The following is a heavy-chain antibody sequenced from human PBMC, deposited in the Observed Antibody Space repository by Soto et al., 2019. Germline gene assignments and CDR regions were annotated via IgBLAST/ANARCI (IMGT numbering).Heavy chain of an antibody. CDR2: ISSDGSNN. D-gene: IGHD6-19*01. V-gene: IGHV3-30-3*01. Sequence: QVQLVESGGGVVQPGRSLRLSCAASGFTFSTYAMHWVRQAPGKGLEWVAVISSDGSNNYYADSVKGRFTISRDNSKKPLYLQMNSLRVEDTAVYYCARMGWAVAGSYYFDYWGQGTLVTVSS. CDR3: ARMGWAVAGSYYFDY. CDR1: GFTFSTYA. J-gene: IGHJ4*02.